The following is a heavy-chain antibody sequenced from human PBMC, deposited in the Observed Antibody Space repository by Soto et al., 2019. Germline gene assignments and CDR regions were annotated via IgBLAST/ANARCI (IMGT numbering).Heavy chain of an antibody. D-gene: IGHD3-22*01. CDR2: LRDSGGSK. V-gene: IGHV3-23*01. Sequence: AGGSLRLSCAASGFTFSDYAMSWVRQAPGKGLEWVSALRDSGGSKYYADSVKGRFTISRDNSNNTLFLQMRSLRAEDTAVYYCAKDPYSHYYDSSGPDYWGQGTLVTASS. J-gene: IGHJ4*02. CDR3: AKDPYSHYYDSSGPDY. CDR1: GFTFSDYA.